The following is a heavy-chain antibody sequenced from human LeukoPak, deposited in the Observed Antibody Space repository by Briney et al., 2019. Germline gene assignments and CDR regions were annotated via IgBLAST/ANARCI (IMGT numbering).Heavy chain of an antibody. CDR3: ARHFLTIFGMVSNWFDP. D-gene: IGHD3-3*01. V-gene: IGHV4-39*01. J-gene: IGHJ5*02. Sequence: PSETLSLTCTVSGGSISSSSYYWGWIRQPPGKGLEWIGSIYYSGSTYYNPSLKSRVTISVDTSKNQFSLKLSSVTAADTAVYYCARHFLTIFGMVSNWFDPWGQGTLVTVSS. CDR2: IYYSGST. CDR1: GGSISSSSYY.